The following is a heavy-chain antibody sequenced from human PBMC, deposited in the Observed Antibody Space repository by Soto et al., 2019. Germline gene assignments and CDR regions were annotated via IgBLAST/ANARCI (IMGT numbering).Heavy chain of an antibody. CDR2: INSSNGNA. CDR3: ARGGPTSADHYYGMDV. Sequence: ASVKVSCRASAYTFTRYGVNWVRQAPGQGLEWMGWINSSNGNAEYAQNLQGRVTMTIDTSTSTAYMELRSLRSDDTAVYYCARGGPTSADHYYGMDVWGQGTTVTVSS. V-gene: IGHV1-18*01. D-gene: IGHD3-10*01. CDR1: AYTFTRYG. J-gene: IGHJ6*02.